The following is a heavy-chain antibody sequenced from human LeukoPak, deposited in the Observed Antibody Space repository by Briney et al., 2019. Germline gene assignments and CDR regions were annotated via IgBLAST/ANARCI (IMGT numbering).Heavy chain of an antibody. Sequence: SETLSLTCAVYGGSSSGYYWSWIRQPPGKGREWIGEINHSGSTNYNPSLKSRVTISVDTSKNQFSLKLSSVTAADTAVYYCARAPPYSGYERFDYWGQGTLVTVSS. CDR2: INHSGST. CDR3: ARAPPYSGYERFDY. V-gene: IGHV4-34*01. D-gene: IGHD5-12*01. J-gene: IGHJ4*02. CDR1: GGSSSGYY.